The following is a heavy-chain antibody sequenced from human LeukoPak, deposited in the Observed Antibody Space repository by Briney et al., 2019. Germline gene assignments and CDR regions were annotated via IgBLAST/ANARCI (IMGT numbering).Heavy chain of an antibody. J-gene: IGHJ4*02. CDR3: AKRGVVIRVVIIVGFHKEAYYFDY. CDR2: ISDGGGSR. D-gene: IGHD3-3*01. CDR1: GFTFSSYS. V-gene: IGHV3-23*01. Sequence: GGSLRLSCAASGFTFSSYSMNWVRQAPGKGLVWVAGISDGGGSRNYADSVKGRFTISRDNPKNTLYLQMNSLRAEDTAVYFCAKRGVVIRVVIIVGFHKEAYYFDYWGQGALVTVSS.